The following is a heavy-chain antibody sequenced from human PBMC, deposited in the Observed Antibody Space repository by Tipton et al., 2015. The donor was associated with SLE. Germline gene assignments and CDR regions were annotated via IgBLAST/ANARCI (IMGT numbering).Heavy chain of an antibody. D-gene: IGHD1-1*01. CDR1: GGSIISSSW. CDR3: ARALWKGGDY. J-gene: IGHJ4*02. Sequence: TLSLTCAVSGGSIISSSWWSWVRQPPGKGLEWIGDIYHSESPNYNPSLKSRVTISVDTSKNQLSLKLSAVTAADTAVYYCARALWKGGDYWGQGTLVTVSS. V-gene: IGHV4-4*02. CDR2: IYHSESP.